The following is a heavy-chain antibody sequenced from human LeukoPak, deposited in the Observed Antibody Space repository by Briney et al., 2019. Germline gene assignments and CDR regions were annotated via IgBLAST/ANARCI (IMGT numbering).Heavy chain of an antibody. D-gene: IGHD3-22*01. CDR3: AKGVNYYDSSGYYPYYFDY. CDR1: RFTFSSYA. CDR2: ISGSGGST. J-gene: IGHJ4*02. V-gene: IGHV3-23*01. Sequence: GGSLRLSCAASRFTFSSYAMRWVRQAPGKGLEWVSAISGSGGSTYYADSVKGRFTISRDNSKNTLFLQMNSLRAEDTAVYYCAKGVNYYDSSGYYPYYFDYWGQGTLVTVSS.